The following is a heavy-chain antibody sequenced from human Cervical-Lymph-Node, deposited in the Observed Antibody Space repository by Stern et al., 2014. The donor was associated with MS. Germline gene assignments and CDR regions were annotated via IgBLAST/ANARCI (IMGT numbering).Heavy chain of an antibody. Sequence: EVQLVESGGGLIQPGGSLTLSCAASGFTVNNNYMSWVRQAPGKGLEWVSVLYPSTSSYYADSVKARFTISRDLSENTLYLQMNSLRAEDTAVYYCAQSQYRPYYFDYWGQGTRVTVSS. CDR1: GFTVNNNY. CDR3: AQSQYRPYYFDY. D-gene: IGHD5-18*01. CDR2: LYPSTSS. V-gene: IGHV3-53*01. J-gene: IGHJ4*02.